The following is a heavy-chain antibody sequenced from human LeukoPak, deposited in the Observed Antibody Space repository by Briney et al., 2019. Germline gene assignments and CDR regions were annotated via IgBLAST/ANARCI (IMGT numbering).Heavy chain of an antibody. CDR1: GGSISSSSYY. CDR3: ARLSSVSVSCFDY. CDR2: IYYSGST. V-gene: IGHV4-39*01. Sequence: PSETLSLTCTVSGGSISSSSYYWGWIRQPPGKGLEWIGSIYYSGSTYYNPSLRSRVTISVDTSKNQFSLKLSSVTAADTAVYYCARLSSVSVSCFDYWGQGTLVTASS. D-gene: IGHD2-8*01. J-gene: IGHJ4*02.